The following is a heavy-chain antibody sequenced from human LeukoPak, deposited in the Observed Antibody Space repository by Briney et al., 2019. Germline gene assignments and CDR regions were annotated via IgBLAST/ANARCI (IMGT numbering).Heavy chain of an antibody. CDR1: GGTFSSYA. CDR3: ARGQLWSQKFDY. CDR2: IIPIFCTA. V-gene: IGHV1-69*13. D-gene: IGHD5-18*01. J-gene: IGHJ4*02. Sequence: SVKVSCKASGGTFSSYAISWVRQAPGQGLEWMGGIIPIFCTANYAQKFQGRVTITADESTSTAYMELSSLRSEDTAVYYCARGQLWSQKFDYWGQGTLVTVSS.